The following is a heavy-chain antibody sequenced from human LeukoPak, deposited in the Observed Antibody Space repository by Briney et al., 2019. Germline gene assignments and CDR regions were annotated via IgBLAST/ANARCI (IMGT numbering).Heavy chain of an antibody. CDR1: GGSISSTSYY. D-gene: IGHD5-18*01. Sequence: SETLSLTCTVSGGSISSTSYYWGWIRQPPGKGLEWIGNIYYSGNTYYNPSLKSRVTISVDTSKNQFSLKLSSVTAADTAVYYCARGSRDGSVYPIQLWLRSYYYYYMDVWGKGTTVTISS. V-gene: IGHV4-39*01. CDR2: IYYSGNT. CDR3: ARGSRDGSVYPIQLWLRSYYYYYMDV. J-gene: IGHJ6*03.